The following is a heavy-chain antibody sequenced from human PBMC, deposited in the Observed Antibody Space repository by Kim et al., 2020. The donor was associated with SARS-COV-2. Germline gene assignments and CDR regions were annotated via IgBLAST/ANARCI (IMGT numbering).Heavy chain of an antibody. Sequence: AQGFTGRFVFSLDTSVSTAYLQISSLKAEDTAVYYCATPRVAAGGGAFDIWGQGTMVTVSS. D-gene: IGHD6-13*01. J-gene: IGHJ3*02. CDR3: ATPRVAAGGGAFDI. V-gene: IGHV7-4-1*02.